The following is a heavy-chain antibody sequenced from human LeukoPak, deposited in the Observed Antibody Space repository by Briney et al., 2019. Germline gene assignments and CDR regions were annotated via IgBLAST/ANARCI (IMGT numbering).Heavy chain of an antibody. V-gene: IGHV5-51*01. J-gene: IGHJ4*02. D-gene: IGHD4-11*01. CDR1: GYYFTTNW. Sequence: GESLKISCKGSGYYFTTNWIGWVRPMPGKGLGWVGIINQSDSYTRYSPFFQGQVTISADKPISTAYLQWSSLRASDTAKYYCARLYGNEFDYWGQGTLVTVSS. CDR2: INQSDSYT. CDR3: ARLYGNEFDY.